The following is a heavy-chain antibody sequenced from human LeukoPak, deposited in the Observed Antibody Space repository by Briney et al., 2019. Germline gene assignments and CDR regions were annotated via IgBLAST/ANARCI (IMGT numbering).Heavy chain of an antibody. CDR3: AQNPAGTVGAFDI. Sequence: TGGSLRLSCAVSGFTFDDYAMHWVRQAPGKGLEWVSLISGDGGSTYYADSVKGRFTISRDNSKNSLYLQMNSLRTEDTALYYCAQNPAGTVGAFDIWGQGTMVTVSS. J-gene: IGHJ3*02. D-gene: IGHD6-13*01. V-gene: IGHV3-43*02. CDR2: ISGDGGST. CDR1: GFTFDDYA.